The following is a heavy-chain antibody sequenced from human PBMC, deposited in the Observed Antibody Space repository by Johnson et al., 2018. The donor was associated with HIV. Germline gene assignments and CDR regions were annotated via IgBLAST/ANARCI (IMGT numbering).Heavy chain of an antibody. D-gene: IGHD1-1*01. CDR3: AITSRTDAFDI. J-gene: IGHJ3*02. CDR2: ISYDGTNK. Sequence: VYLVESGGGVVQPGRSLRLSCAASGFTFTNYAMHWVRQAPGKGLEWVAVISYDGTNKYYADSVKGRFTISRDSSKNTLYLQMNSLRAEDTAVYYCAITSRTDAFDIWGQGTMVTVSS. V-gene: IGHV3-30*03. CDR1: GFTFTNYA.